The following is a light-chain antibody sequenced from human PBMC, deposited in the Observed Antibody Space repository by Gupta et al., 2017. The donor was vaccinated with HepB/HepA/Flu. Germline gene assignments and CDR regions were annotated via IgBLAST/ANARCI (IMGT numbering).Light chain of an antibody. CDR2: LEASGNY. J-gene: IGLJ3*02. CDR1: SGLSSYI. Sequence: QPVLTQSSSASASLGSSVNLTSTLKSGLSSYIIAWHQQQPGKPPRFLMNLEASGNYNKGSGVSDRFSGSSSGVDRYLIISNLQSEDEADYYCETWDSKTQVFGGGTKLTVL. V-gene: IGLV4-60*03. CDR3: ETWDSKTQV.